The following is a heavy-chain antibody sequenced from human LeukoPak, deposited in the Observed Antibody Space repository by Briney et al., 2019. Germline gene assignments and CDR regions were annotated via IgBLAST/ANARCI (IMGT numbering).Heavy chain of an antibody. CDR2: IRSDGSNK. CDR1: GFTFSSYG. CDR3: AKDAEYYYDSSGYHY. D-gene: IGHD3-22*01. Sequence: GGSLRLSCGASGFTFSSYGMHWVRQAPGKGLEWVAFIRSDGSNKYYPDSVKGRFTISRDNAKNSLYLQMNSLRAEDTALYYCAKDAEYYYDSSGYHYWGQGTLVTVSS. V-gene: IGHV3-30*02. J-gene: IGHJ4*02.